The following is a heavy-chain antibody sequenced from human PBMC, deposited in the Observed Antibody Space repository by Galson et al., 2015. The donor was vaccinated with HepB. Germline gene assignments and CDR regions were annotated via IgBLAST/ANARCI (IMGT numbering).Heavy chain of an antibody. J-gene: IGHJ6*02. D-gene: IGHD2-15*01. CDR1: GFTFSSYG. CDR3: TRDRGGGYCSGGSCYSGASYYYYGMDV. V-gene: IGHV3-33*01. CDR2: IWYDGSNK. Sequence: SLRLSCAASGFTFSSYGMHWVRQAPGKGLEWVAVIWYDGSNKYYADSVKGRFTISRDNSKNTLYLQMNSLRAEDTAVYYCTRDRGGGYCSGGSCYSGASYYYYGMDVWGQGTTVTVSS.